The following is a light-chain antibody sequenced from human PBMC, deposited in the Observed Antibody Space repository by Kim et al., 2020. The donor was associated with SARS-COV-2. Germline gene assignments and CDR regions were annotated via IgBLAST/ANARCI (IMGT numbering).Light chain of an antibody. CDR1: QLGHSY. Sequence: SVSPGPTVSSTCSGDQLGHSYACGYQQQPGQAPVLVIYQDSKRPSGIPERLSGSNSGNTAPLTIGGTQAMDEADYYCQAWDSSTLFCGGTQLAVL. CDR2: QDS. J-gene: IGLJ2*01. V-gene: IGLV3-1*01. CDR3: QAWDSSTL.